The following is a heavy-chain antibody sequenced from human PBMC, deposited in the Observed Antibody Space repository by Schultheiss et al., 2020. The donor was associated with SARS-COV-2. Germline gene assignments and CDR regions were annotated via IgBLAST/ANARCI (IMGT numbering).Heavy chain of an antibody. J-gene: IGHJ6*02. CDR2: IYYSGST. V-gene: IGHV4-59*12. CDR3: ARGPPQTGSYYYYGMDV. Sequence: SETLSLTCTVSGGSISSYYWSWIRQPPGKGLEWIGYIYYSGSTYYNPYLKSRVTISVDTSKNQFSLKLSSVTAADTAVYYCARGPPQTGSYYYYGMDVWGQGTTVTVSS. CDR1: GGSISSYY. D-gene: IGHD7-27*01.